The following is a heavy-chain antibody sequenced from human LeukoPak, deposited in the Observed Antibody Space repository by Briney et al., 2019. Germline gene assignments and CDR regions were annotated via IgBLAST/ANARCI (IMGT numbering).Heavy chain of an antibody. CDR1: GYTFTSYY. D-gene: IGHD3-22*01. CDR3: ARLTYYYDSSGQNWFDP. Sequence: ASVKVSCKASGYTFTSYYMHWVRQAPGQRLEWMGWINAGNGNTKYSQKFQGGVTITRDTSASTAYMEVSSLRSEDTAVYYCARLTYYYDSSGQNWFDPWGQGTLVTVSS. V-gene: IGHV1-3*01. J-gene: IGHJ5*02. CDR2: INAGNGNT.